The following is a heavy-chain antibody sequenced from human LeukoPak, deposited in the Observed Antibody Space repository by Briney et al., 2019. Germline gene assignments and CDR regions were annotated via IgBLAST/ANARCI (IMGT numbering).Heavy chain of an antibody. Sequence: GGSLRLSCAASGFTFSSYEMNWVRQAPGKGLELGSYISSGGGTVYYADSVKGRFAISRDNAKNSLYLHMISLRAEDTAVYYCASRGLYYDYVHGFWGHGTLVTVSS. J-gene: IGHJ4*01. V-gene: IGHV3-48*03. CDR2: ISSGGGTV. D-gene: IGHD3-16*01. CDR1: GFTFSSYE. CDR3: ASRGLYYDYVHGF.